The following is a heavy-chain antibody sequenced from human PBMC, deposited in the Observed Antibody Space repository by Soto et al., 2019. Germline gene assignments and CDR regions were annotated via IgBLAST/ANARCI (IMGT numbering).Heavy chain of an antibody. J-gene: IGHJ4*02. CDR3: ARELLWFGELFDY. V-gene: IGHV1-3*01. CDR1: GYTFTSYA. CDR2: INAGNGNT. D-gene: IGHD3-10*01. Sequence: ASVKVSCKASGYTFTSYAMHWVRQAPGQRLEWMGWINAGNGNTKYSQKFQGRVTITRDTSASTAYMGLSSLRSEDTAVYYCARELLWFGELFDYWGQGTPVTGSS.